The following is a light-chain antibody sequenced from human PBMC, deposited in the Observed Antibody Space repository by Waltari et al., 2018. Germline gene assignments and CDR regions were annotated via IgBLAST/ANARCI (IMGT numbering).Light chain of an antibody. V-gene: IGLV1-47*01. J-gene: IGLJ3*02. CDR3: AAWDDSLSGRV. CDR2: RNK. Sequence: QSVLTQPPSASGTPGQRVTISCSGSRSNIGSNYVYWYQQVPGTAPKLLIYRNKQRPSGVPDRSSGSKSGTSASLAISGLRSEDEVDYYCAAWDDSLSGRVFGGGTKVTVL. CDR1: RSNIGSNY.